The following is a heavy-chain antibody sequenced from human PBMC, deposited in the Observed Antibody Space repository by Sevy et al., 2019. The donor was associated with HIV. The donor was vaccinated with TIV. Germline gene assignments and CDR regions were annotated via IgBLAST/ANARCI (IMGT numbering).Heavy chain of an antibody. Sequence: GGSLRLSCAASGFTFSSYEMNWVRQAPGKGLEWVSYISSSGSTIYYADSVKGRFTISRDNAKNSLYLQMNSLRAEDTAVYYCARVGWELIYWYFDLWGRGTLVTVSS. V-gene: IGHV3-48*03. J-gene: IGHJ2*01. CDR3: ARVGWELIYWYFDL. CDR1: GFTFSSYE. CDR2: ISSSGSTI. D-gene: IGHD1-26*01.